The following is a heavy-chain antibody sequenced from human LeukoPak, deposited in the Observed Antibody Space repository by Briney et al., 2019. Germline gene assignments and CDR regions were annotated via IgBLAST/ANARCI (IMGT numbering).Heavy chain of an antibody. Sequence: GGSLRLSCAASGFTFSSYAMSWVRQAPGKGLEWVSAISGSGGSTYYADSVKGRFTISRDNSKNTLYLQMNSPRAEDTAVYYCAKDPFLVGATNFDYWGQGTPVTVSS. CDR2: ISGSGGST. V-gene: IGHV3-23*01. CDR1: GFTFSSYA. J-gene: IGHJ4*02. CDR3: AKDPFLVGATNFDY. D-gene: IGHD1-26*01.